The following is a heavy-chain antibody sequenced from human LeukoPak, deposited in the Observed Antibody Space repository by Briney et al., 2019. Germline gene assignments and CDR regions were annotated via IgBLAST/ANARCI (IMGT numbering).Heavy chain of an antibody. Sequence: GGSLRLSCTTSGFNFRAYWMGWVRQAPGKGLEYVSAISSNGGSTYYANSVKGRFTISRDNSKNTLYLQMNSLRAEDTAVYYCAKDGDDPILLWFGELLGLVDYWGQGTLVTVSS. J-gene: IGHJ4*02. D-gene: IGHD3-10*01. CDR3: AKDGDDPILLWFGELLGLVDY. CDR1: GFNFRAYW. V-gene: IGHV3-64*01. CDR2: ISSNGGST.